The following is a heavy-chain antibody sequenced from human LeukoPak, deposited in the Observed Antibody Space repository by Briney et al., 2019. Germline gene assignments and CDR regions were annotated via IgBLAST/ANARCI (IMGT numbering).Heavy chain of an antibody. V-gene: IGHV4-4*07. CDR2: IYTSGST. CDR3: ARSCRILDIVATIRARLGGNGFDI. CDR1: GGSITYYY. D-gene: IGHD5-12*01. J-gene: IGHJ3*02. Sequence: PSETLSLTCTVSGGSITYYYWSWIRQPAGKGLEWIGRIYTSGSTNYNPSLKSRVTMSVDMSKNQFSLKLSSVTAADKAVYYCARSCRILDIVATIRARLGGNGFDIWGQGTMVTVSS.